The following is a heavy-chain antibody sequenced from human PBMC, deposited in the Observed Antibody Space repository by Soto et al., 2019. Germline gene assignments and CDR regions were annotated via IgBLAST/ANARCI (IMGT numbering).Heavy chain of an antibody. Sequence: QVQLVQSGAEVKKPGASVKVSCKASGYTFTSYGVIWVRQAPGQGLEWMGWFSAYNGNTHYAPKIQGRVTMTPDTSTSKAYMELRSPRSDDTAVYYCARDRGRAALDSWGQGTLVAVSS. CDR2: FSAYNGNT. V-gene: IGHV1-18*01. J-gene: IGHJ4*02. CDR1: GYTFTSYG. CDR3: ARDRGRAALDS. D-gene: IGHD3-16*01.